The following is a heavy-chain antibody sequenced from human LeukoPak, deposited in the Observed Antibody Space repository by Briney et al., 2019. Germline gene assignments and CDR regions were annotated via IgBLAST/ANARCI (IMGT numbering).Heavy chain of an antibody. D-gene: IGHD3-22*01. CDR1: GASISTSGHY. CDR3: ARVLNYYDNSGYFYFFDY. CDR2: IYYSGDT. Sequence: SETLSLTCSVSGASISTSGHYWSWIRQHAGKGLDWIGYIYYSGDTHYNASLRSRVSISVDTSQSQFPLKLSSVTAADTAVYYCARVLNYYDNSGYFYFFDYWGQGTPVTVSS. V-gene: IGHV4-31*03. J-gene: IGHJ4*02.